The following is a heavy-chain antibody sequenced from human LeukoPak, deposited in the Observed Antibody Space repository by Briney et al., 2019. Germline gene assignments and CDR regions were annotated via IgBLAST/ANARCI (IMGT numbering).Heavy chain of an antibody. Sequence: PSETLSLSCAVSGYSINSGYCWGWIRQPPGKGLEWIGEINHSRSTNYNPSLKSRVTISVDTSKNQFSLKLSSVTAADTDVYYCARGTMVRGVILPQWGQGTLVTVSS. J-gene: IGHJ4*02. CDR1: GYSINSGYC. CDR2: INHSRST. V-gene: IGHV4-38-2*01. D-gene: IGHD3-10*01. CDR3: ARGTMVRGVILPQ.